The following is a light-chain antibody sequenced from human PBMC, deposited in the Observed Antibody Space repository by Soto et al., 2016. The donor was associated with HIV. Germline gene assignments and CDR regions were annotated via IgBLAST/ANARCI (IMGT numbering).Light chain of an antibody. Sequence: SYELTQPSSVSVSPGQTVKITCSGDVLAKNFARWFQQKPGQAPILVIYKDTYRPSGIPERFSGSNSGTTVTLIITGARVDDEADYYCYSAADNNVVFGGGTKLTVL. CDR3: YSAADNNVV. CDR1: VLAKNF. CDR2: KDT. V-gene: IGLV3-27*01. J-gene: IGLJ2*01.